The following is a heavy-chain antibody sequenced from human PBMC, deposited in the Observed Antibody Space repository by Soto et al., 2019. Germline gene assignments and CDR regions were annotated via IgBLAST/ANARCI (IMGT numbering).Heavy chain of an antibody. V-gene: IGHV3-23*01. CDR3: AKNIGGFSGYANFDY. CDR2: ITAGGFNT. J-gene: IGHJ4*02. D-gene: IGHD5-12*01. CDR1: GFTFSNDD. Sequence: EVQLLESGGDLVQPGGSLRLSCVASGFTFSNDDLSWVRQASGKGLEWVSAITAGGFNTYYADSVKGRFTISRDNSNNTLYLQMNSLRAEDTAVYYCAKNIGGFSGYANFDYWGQGTLVTVSS.